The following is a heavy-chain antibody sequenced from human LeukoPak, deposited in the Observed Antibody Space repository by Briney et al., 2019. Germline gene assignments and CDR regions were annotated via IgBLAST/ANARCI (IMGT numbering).Heavy chain of an antibody. D-gene: IGHD3-3*01. Sequence: SSETLSLTRTVSGGSIRSTTHYWSWNRQSPGKGLEWIGYIYDSGTTNYNPSLRGRVTISVYTSKTQFSLRLSSVTAPDPAVYYCATMKPVRVNEHWSGYPDYWGQGTLVTVSS. J-gene: IGHJ4*02. CDR3: ATMKPVRVNEHWSGYPDY. CDR2: IYDSGTT. CDR1: GGSIRSTTHY. V-gene: IGHV4-61*01.